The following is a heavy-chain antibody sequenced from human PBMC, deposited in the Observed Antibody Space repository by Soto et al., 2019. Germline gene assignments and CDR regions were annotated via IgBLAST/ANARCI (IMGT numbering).Heavy chain of an antibody. V-gene: IGHV4-31*03. CDR2: IYYSGST. CDR1: GGSISSVGYC. D-gene: IGHD3-22*01. Sequence: SETLSLTCTVSGGSISSVGYCWSWIRQHPGKGLEWIGYIYYSGSTYYNPPLKSRVTISVDTSKNQFSLKLSSVTAADTAVYYCARDPRSGYDSSGYYYTGAFDIWGQGTMVTVSS. CDR3: ARDPRSGYDSSGYYYTGAFDI. J-gene: IGHJ3*02.